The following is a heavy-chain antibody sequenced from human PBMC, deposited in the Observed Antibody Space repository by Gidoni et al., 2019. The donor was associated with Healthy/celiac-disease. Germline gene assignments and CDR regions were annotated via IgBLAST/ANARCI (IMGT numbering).Heavy chain of an antibody. D-gene: IGHD6-19*01. V-gene: IGHV4-34*01. Sequence: SFSGYYWSWIRQPPGKGLEWIGEINHSGSTNYNQSLKSRVTISVDTSKNQFSLKLSSVTAADTAVYYCARVTSGWSSFDYWGQGTLVTVSS. CDR2: INHSGST. J-gene: IGHJ4*02. CDR3: ARVTSGWSSFDY. CDR1: SFSGYY.